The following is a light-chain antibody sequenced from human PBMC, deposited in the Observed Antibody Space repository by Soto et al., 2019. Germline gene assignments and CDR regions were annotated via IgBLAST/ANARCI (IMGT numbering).Light chain of an antibody. Sequence: IVLNQSPGALSFSPGERATLSCRASQSIGLAIAWYQHKPGQAPRLIIFDASQRATGIPARFSGSGSGTEFTLTISSLQSEDVAVYYCQQYNNWPRTLGQGTKVDIK. CDR1: QSIGLA. CDR2: DAS. V-gene: IGKV3-15*01. J-gene: IGKJ1*01. CDR3: QQYNNWPRT.